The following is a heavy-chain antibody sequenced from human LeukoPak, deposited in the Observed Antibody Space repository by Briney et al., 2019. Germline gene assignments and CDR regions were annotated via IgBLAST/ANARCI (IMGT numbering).Heavy chain of an antibody. J-gene: IGHJ4*02. CDR3: ARDPPQYYYDSSGYYYSDDY. V-gene: IGHV1-2*06. D-gene: IGHD3-22*01. CDR2: INPNSGGT. Sequence: ASVKVSCKASGYTLTGYYMHWVRQAPGQGLEWMGRINPNSGGTNYAQKFQGRVTMTRDTSISTAYMELSRLRSDDTAVYYCARDPPQYYYDSSGYYYSDDYWGQGTLVTVSS. CDR1: GYTLTGYY.